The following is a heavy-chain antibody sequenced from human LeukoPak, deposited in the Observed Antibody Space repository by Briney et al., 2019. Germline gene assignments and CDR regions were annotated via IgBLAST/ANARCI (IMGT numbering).Heavy chain of an antibody. CDR3: ASRYNWKSSFYYGLDV. J-gene: IGHJ6*02. D-gene: IGHD1-20*01. CDR2: ISSSSSYI. Sequence: GGSLRLSCAASGFTFSSYSMNWVRQAPGKGLEWASSISSSSSYIYYADSVKGRFTISRDNAKNSLYLQMNSLRAEDTAVYYCASRYNWKSSFYYGLDVWGQGTTVTVSS. V-gene: IGHV3-21*04. CDR1: GFTFSSYS.